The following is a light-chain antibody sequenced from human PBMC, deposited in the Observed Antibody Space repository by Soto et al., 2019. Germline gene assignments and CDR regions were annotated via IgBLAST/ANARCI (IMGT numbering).Light chain of an antibody. CDR2: DAS. CDR1: QSIGTW. J-gene: IGKJ5*01. V-gene: IGKV1-5*01. CDR3: QEYNSYPVS. Sequence: VAHSRTISCPARQSIGTWLAWYQQKPGKAPKLLIYDASTLESGVPSRFSGSGSGTEFTLTISSLQPEDVATYYCQEYNSYPVSFGQGTRLEIK.